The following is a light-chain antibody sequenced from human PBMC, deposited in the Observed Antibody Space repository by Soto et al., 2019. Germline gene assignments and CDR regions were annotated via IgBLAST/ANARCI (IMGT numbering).Light chain of an antibody. Sequence: EIVLTPSPGPLSFSPGERATLSFRATRSVSSYLAWYQQKPGQAPRLLIYDASSRPTDIPARFSGSGSGTDFTLTISSLEPEDFALYYCQQRSNWPITFGQGTRLEI. V-gene: IGKV3-11*01. CDR3: QQRSNWPIT. CDR1: RSVSSY. J-gene: IGKJ5*01. CDR2: DAS.